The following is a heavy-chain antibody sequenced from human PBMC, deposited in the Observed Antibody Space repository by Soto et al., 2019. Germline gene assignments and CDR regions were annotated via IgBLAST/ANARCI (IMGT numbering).Heavy chain of an antibody. CDR1: GFTFSSYS. Sequence: EVQLVESGGGLVKPGGSLRLSCAASGFTFSSYSMNWVRQAPGKGLEWVSSISSSSSYIYYADSVKGRFSISRDNAKNSLYLQMNSLTAEDTAVYYCATYQPVYSYGYGLVYWGQGTLVTVSS. J-gene: IGHJ4*02. V-gene: IGHV3-21*01. D-gene: IGHD5-18*01. CDR3: ATYQPVYSYGYGLVY. CDR2: ISSSSSYI.